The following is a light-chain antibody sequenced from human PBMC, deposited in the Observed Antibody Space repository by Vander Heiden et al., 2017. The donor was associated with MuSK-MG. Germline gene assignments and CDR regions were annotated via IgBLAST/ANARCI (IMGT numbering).Light chain of an antibody. Sequence: DIVMTQSPLSLPVTPGEPASISCRSSQSLLHSNGYNYLDWYLQKPGQSPQLLIYLGSNRASGVPDRFSGSGSGTDFTLKISRVEAEDVGVYYCRQALQTPRTFGQGTLLEIK. CDR2: LGS. J-gene: IGKJ5*01. CDR1: QSLLHSNGYNY. V-gene: IGKV2-28*01. CDR3: RQALQTPRT.